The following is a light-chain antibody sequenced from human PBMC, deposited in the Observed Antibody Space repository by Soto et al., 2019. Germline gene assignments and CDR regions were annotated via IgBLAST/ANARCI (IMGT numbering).Light chain of an antibody. Sequence: EIVLMQSPGTLSLSQGERATLSCRASQSVSSSYLAWYQQKPGQAPRLLIYGASSRATGIPDRFSGSGSGTDFTLTISRLEPEDFAVYYCQQYGSSLITFGQGTRLEIK. CDR2: GAS. CDR1: QSVSSSY. V-gene: IGKV3-20*01. J-gene: IGKJ5*01. CDR3: QQYGSSLIT.